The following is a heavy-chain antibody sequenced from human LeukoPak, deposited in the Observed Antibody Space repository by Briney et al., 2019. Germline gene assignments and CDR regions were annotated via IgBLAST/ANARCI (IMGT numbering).Heavy chain of an antibody. D-gene: IGHD1-26*01. Sequence: GGSLRLSCAASGFTFSSYSMNWVRQAPGKGLEWVSCISSSSSYIYYADSVKGRFTISRDNAKNSLYLQMKSLRAEDTTVYYCARDMGYSGSWPGYFDYWGQGVLVTVSS. CDR3: ARDMGYSGSWPGYFDY. V-gene: IGHV3-21*01. J-gene: IGHJ4*02. CDR2: ISSSSSYI. CDR1: GFTFSSYS.